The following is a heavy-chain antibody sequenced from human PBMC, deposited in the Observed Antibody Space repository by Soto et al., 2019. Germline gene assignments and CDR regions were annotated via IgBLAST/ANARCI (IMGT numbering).Heavy chain of an antibody. V-gene: IGHV1-18*04. Sequence: QVQLVQSGAEVKKPGASVKVSCKASGYPFTNFGITWLRQAPGHGLEWMGWVSGYNGNTRYEENIQGRVTLTRDTSTSTAYMQLRNLRSDDTAVYFCARSLAVAPFDFWGQGTLVTVSS. J-gene: IGHJ4*02. D-gene: IGHD6-19*01. CDR3: ARSLAVAPFDF. CDR2: VSGYNGNT. CDR1: GYPFTNFG.